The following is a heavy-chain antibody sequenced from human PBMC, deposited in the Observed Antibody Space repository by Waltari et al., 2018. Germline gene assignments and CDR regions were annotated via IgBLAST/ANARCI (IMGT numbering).Heavy chain of an antibody. J-gene: IGHJ4*02. D-gene: IGHD6-13*01. CDR3: AKDRSFMPGSWHPLDY. Sequence: EVQLLESGGGLVQPGGSLSLSCAASVFTFTIYAITWVRQAPGKGPEWVSVISGTSATTHYADSVKGRFTISRDNSKNTLYLQMNSLRVEDTAVYYCAKDRSFMPGSWHPLDYWGQGALVTVSS. CDR1: VFTFTIYA. V-gene: IGHV3-23*01. CDR2: ISGTSATT.